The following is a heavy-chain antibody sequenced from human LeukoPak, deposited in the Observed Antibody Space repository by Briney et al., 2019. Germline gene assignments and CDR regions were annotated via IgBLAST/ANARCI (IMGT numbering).Heavy chain of an antibody. CDR2: ISGSGTTI. J-gene: IGHJ3*01. CDR1: GFTFTDYC. Sequence: GGSLRLSCAASGFTFTDYCMGWIRQAPGKGLEWLSYISGSGTTIFYADSVKGRFTISRDNAKNSVDLQMNSLRAEDTAVYYCGRDFGLVGTKRSFDLWGQGTMVTVSS. CDR3: GRDFGLVGTKRSFDL. V-gene: IGHV3-11*01. D-gene: IGHD1-7*01.